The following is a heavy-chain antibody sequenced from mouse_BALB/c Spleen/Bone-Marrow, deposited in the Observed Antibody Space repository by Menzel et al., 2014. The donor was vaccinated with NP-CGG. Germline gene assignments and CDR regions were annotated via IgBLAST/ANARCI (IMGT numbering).Heavy chain of an antibody. CDR2: ISTYNGNA. CDR1: SYTFTDYA. Sequence: QVQLKESGPELVRPGVSVKISCKGSSYTFTDYAMHWVKQSHAKSLEWIGVISTYNGNANYNQKFKGKATMTVDKSSSTAYMELARLTSEDSAVYYCTRGGRYDEVAYWGQGTLVTVSA. D-gene: IGHD2-14*01. V-gene: IGHV1-67*01. CDR3: TRGGRYDEVAY. J-gene: IGHJ3*01.